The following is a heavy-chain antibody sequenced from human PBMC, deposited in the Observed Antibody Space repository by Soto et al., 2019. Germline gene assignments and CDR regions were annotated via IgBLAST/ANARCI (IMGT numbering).Heavy chain of an antibody. J-gene: IGHJ6*02. D-gene: IGHD2-15*01. CDR2: VKTKIDGGTS. Sequence: EVQLVESGGGLVKPGGSLRLSCAASGFSFSYAWMSWVRQAPGKGLEWVGRVKTKIDGGTSDYAAPVKGRFTISRDDSKRVVFLQMNSLKTEDTAVYYCNTDCSGGRCYPGAYYSFYAMDVWGPGTPVTVSS. CDR3: NTDCSGGRCYPGAYYSFYAMDV. CDR1: GFSFSYAW. V-gene: IGHV3-15*01.